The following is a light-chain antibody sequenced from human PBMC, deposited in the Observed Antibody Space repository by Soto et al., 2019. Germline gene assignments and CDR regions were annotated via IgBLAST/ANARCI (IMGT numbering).Light chain of an antibody. CDR2: DVS. CDR1: SSDVGTYNY. Sequence: QSALTQPASVSGSPGQSITISCTGTSSDVGTYNYVSWYQQHPGKAPKLMIYDVSNRPSGVSDRFSGSKSGNTASLTISGRQAEEEADYYCRSYTGSSTSVVFGGGTKLTVL. CDR3: RSYTGSSTSVV. J-gene: IGLJ2*01. V-gene: IGLV2-14*01.